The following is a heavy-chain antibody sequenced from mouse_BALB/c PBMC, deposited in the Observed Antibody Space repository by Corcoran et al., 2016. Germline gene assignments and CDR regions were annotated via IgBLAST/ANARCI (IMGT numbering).Heavy chain of an antibody. J-gene: IGHJ4*01. Sequence: QIQLVESGPELKKPGETVKISCKASGYTFTNYGMNWVKQAPGKGLKWMGWINTYTGEPTYADDFKGRFAFSLETSASTAYLQINNLKNEDTTTYFCAREPYAMDYWGQGTSVTVSS. CDR2: INTYTGEP. V-gene: IGHV9-3-1*01. CDR3: AREPYAMDY. CDR1: GYTFTNYG.